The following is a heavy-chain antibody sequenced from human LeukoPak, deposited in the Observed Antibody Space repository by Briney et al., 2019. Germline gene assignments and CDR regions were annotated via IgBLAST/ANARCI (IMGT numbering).Heavy chain of an antibody. V-gene: IGHV1-8*01. CDR1: GYTFTSYD. CDR2: MNPNSGNT. Sequence: ASVKVSCKASGYTFTSYDINWVRQATGQGLEWMGWMNPNSGNTGYAQKFQGRVTMTRNTSISTAYMELSSLRSEDTAVYYCARGRRTRDGGSWGYWGQGTLVTVSS. J-gene: IGHJ4*02. CDR3: ARGRRTRDGGSWGY. D-gene: IGHD2-15*01.